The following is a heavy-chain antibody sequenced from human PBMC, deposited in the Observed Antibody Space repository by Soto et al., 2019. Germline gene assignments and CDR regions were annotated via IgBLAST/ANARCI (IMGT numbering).Heavy chain of an antibody. CDR3: AREKDRRHWDYYDSSGYPLDY. CDR1: GFTFSSYS. V-gene: IGHV3-30-3*01. D-gene: IGHD3-22*01. J-gene: IGHJ4*02. CDR2: ISYDGSNK. Sequence: GGSLRLSCAASGFTFSSYSMTWVRQAPGKGLEWVAVISYDGSNKYYADSVKGRFTISRDNSKNTLYLQMNSLRAEDTAVYYCAREKDRRHWDYYDSSGYPLDYWGQGTLVTVSS.